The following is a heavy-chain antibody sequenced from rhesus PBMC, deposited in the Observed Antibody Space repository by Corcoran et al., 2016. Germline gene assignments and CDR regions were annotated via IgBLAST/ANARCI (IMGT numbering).Heavy chain of an antibody. V-gene: IGHV4-173*01. CDR3: ARDGYCSGGVCYAFDY. Sequence: QLQLQESGPGLVKPSETLSLTCAVSGGSISSNYWSWIRQPPGKGLEWIGRISGSGGRTDYNPALKSRVTISTDTSKNQFSLKLSSVTAADTAVHYCARDGYCSGGVCYAFDYWGQGVLVTVSS. CDR2: ISGSGGRT. J-gene: IGHJ4*01. D-gene: IGHD2-8*01. CDR1: GGSISSNY.